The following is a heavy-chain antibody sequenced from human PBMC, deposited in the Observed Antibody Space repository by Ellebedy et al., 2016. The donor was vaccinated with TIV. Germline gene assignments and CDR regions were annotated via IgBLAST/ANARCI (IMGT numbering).Heavy chain of an antibody. V-gene: IGHV3-7*01. D-gene: IGHD6-13*01. CDR1: GFTFSFYW. CDR3: AKEPGYSTRE. J-gene: IGHJ4*02. Sequence: GESLKISCAASGFTFSFYWMGWVRQAPGKGLEWVANIKQDGSEKHYADSVKGRFTISRDNAKNSLYLQMNSLGAEDTAVYYCAKEPGYSTREWGQGTLVTVSS. CDR2: IKQDGSEK.